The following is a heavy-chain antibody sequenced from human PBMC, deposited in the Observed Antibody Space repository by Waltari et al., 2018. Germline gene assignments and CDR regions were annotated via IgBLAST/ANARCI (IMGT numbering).Heavy chain of an antibody. CDR3: ARDLRHPSYYDFSFDT. J-gene: IGHJ5*02. Sequence: VELQESGPGLVKPSQTLSLTCSVSGGSINSEFYYWNWIRQPAGKGLGWIGRIYTSGATNYNPSLKTRVSISVDTSRNQFSLKLTSVTAADTAVYYCARDLRHPSYYDFSFDTWGQGSLVTVSS. CDR2: IYTSGAT. D-gene: IGHD3-3*01. V-gene: IGHV4-61*02. CDR1: GGSINSEFYY.